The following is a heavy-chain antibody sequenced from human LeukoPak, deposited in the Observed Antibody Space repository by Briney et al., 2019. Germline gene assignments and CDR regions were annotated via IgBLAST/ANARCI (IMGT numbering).Heavy chain of an antibody. J-gene: IGHJ4*02. CDR3: AKDIAVGIDY. Sequence: GGSLRLSCAASGGTFSSYSRSWVRQAPGKGLEWVSAISGSGGSTYYADSVKGLFTISRDNSKNTLYLKMNSLRAEDTAVYYCAKDIAVGIDYWGQGTLVTVSS. V-gene: IGHV3-23*01. CDR2: ISGSGGST. CDR1: GGTFSSYS. D-gene: IGHD6-19*01.